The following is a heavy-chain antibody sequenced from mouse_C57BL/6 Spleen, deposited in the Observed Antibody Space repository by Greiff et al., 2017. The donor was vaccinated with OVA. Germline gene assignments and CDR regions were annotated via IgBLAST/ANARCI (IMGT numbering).Heavy chain of an antibody. CDR1: GYTFTSYW. J-gene: IGHJ4*01. V-gene: IGHV1-50*01. D-gene: IGHD4-1*02. Sequence: QVQLQQPGAELVKPGASVKLSCKASGYTFTSYWMQWVKQRPGQGLEWIGEIDPSDSYTNYNQKFKGKATLTVDTSSSTAYMQLSSLTSEDSAVYYCAPTGRGAMDYWGQGTSVTVSS. CDR2: IDPSDSYT. CDR3: APTGRGAMDY.